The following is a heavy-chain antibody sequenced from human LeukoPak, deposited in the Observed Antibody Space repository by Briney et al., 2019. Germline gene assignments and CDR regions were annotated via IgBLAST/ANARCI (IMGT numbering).Heavy chain of an antibody. Sequence: GGSLRLSCAPSRFTLRSYAMSWVRQAPGKGLEWVSVISGSRDNTHYADSVKGRFTISRDNSKNTLYLQMNSLRAEDTAVYFCAKEWTGTWYYIDYWGQGTLVTVSS. D-gene: IGHD1/OR15-1a*01. V-gene: IGHV3-23*01. CDR3: AKEWTGTWYYIDY. CDR1: RFTLRSYA. CDR2: ISGSRDNT. J-gene: IGHJ4*02.